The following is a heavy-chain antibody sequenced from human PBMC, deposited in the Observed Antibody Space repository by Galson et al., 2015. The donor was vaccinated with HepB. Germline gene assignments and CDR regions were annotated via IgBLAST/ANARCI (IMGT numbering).Heavy chain of an antibody. CDR3: AKPSTSGRTALAAAADY. V-gene: IGHV3-30*18. J-gene: IGHJ4*02. D-gene: IGHD6-13*01. CDR2: ISYDGLNK. Sequence: SLRLSCAASGFTFTTYGMHWVRQAPGNGLEWVAVISYDGLNKYYADSVKGRFTISRDNSKNTLYLQMDSLTPGDTAVYYCAKPSTSGRTALAAAADYWGQGILVTVSS. CDR1: GFTFTTYG.